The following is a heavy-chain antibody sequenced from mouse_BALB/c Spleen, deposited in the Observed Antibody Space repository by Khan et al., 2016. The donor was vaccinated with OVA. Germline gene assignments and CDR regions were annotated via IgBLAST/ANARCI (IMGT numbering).Heavy chain of an antibody. Sequence: QVQLKESGAELARPGASVKLSCKASGYTFTDYYIDWVKQRTGQGLEWIGEINPGSGNSYYNEKFKGKATLTADKSSNTALVQLRSLTSDDSAVYYCAREWGAWFAYWGQGTLVTVSA. J-gene: IGHJ3*01. V-gene: IGHV1-77*01. CDR3: AREWGAWFAY. CDR1: GYTFTDYY. CDR2: INPGSGNS.